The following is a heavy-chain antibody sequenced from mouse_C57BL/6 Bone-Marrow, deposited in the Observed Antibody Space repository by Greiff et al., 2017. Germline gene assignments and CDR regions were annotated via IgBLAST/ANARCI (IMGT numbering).Heavy chain of an antibody. CDR2: INPSTGGT. D-gene: IGHD2-4*01. V-gene: IGHV1-42*01. CDR1: GYSFTGYY. J-gene: IGHJ2*01. CDR3: ARSYDYDEGDYFDY. Sequence: VQLQQSGPELVKPGASVKISCKASGYSFTGYYMNWVKQSPEKSLEWIGEINPSTGGTTYNQKFKAKDTLTVDKSSSTAYMQLKSLTSEDSAVYYCARSYDYDEGDYFDYWGQGTTLTVSS.